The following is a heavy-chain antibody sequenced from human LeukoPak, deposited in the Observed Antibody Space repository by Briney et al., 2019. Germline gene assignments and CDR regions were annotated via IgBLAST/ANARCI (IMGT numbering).Heavy chain of an antibody. J-gene: IGHJ4*02. V-gene: IGHV3-23*01. CDR3: AKAGPVTSDY. CDR1: GFTFDDYA. Sequence: GSLRLSCAASGFTFDDYAMSWVRRAPGKGLEWVSAISGSGGSTYYADSVKGRFTISRDNSKNTLYLQMNSLRAEDTAVYYCAKAGPVTSDYWGQGTLVTVSS. D-gene: IGHD4-17*01. CDR2: ISGSGGST.